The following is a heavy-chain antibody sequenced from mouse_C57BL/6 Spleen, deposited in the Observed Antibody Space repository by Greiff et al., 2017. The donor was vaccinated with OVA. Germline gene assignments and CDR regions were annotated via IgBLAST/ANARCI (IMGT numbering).Heavy chain of an antibody. CDR1: GFSLTSYG. CDR2: IWSGGST. Sequence: VKLVESGPGLVQPSQSLSITCTVSGFSLTSYGVHWVRQSPGKGLEWLGVIWSGGSTDYNAAFISRLSISKDNSKSQVFFKMNSLQADDTAIYYCARGGDYGSSYYAMDYWGQGTSVTVSS. V-gene: IGHV2-2*01. D-gene: IGHD1-1*01. J-gene: IGHJ4*01. CDR3: ARGGDYGSSYYAMDY.